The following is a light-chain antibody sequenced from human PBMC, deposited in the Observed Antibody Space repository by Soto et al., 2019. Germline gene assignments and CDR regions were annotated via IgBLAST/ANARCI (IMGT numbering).Light chain of an antibody. V-gene: IGKV3-20*01. CDR2: AAS. CDR1: ERLSSVY. J-gene: IGKJ5*01. Sequence: EIVLTQSPGTLSLSPGERATLSCRARERLSSVYLAWDQQIPGQAPRLLIYAASSRATGIPDRFSGSGSGTDCTLTISRREPEDSAVYYFQQNGSSPPITFGQGTRLE. CDR3: QQNGSSPPIT.